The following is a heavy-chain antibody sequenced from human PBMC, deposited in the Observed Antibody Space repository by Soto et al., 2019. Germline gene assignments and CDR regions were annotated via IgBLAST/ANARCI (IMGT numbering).Heavy chain of an antibody. CDR1: GFSLSNARMG. CDR2: IFSNDEK. Sequence: SGPTLVNPTETLTLTCTVSGFSLSNARMGVSWIRQPPGKALEWLAHIFSNDEKSYSTSLKSRLTISKDTSKSQVVLTMTNMDPVDTATYYCARIRRLEPQRGSVNWFDPWGQGTLVTVSS. V-gene: IGHV2-26*01. D-gene: IGHD3-16*01. J-gene: IGHJ5*02. CDR3: ARIRRLEPQRGSVNWFDP.